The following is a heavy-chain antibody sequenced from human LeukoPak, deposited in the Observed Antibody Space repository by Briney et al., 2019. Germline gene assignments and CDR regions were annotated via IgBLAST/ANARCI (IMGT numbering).Heavy chain of an antibody. V-gene: IGHV3-66*01. Sequence: GGSLRLSCVVSGFIVSSNYMSWVRQAPGKGLEWVSIIYSSGSTYYADSVKGRFTISRDNSKNTLYLQMNSLRAEDTAVYYCASEIIFGSFDYWGQGTLVTVSS. D-gene: IGHD3-3*01. CDR1: GFIVSSNY. CDR2: IYSSGST. J-gene: IGHJ4*02. CDR3: ASEIIFGSFDY.